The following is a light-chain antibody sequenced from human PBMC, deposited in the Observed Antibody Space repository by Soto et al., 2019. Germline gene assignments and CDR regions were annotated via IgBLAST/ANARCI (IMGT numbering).Light chain of an antibody. Sequence: EIVMTQSPATLSVSPGERATLSCRASQSVSSNLAWYQQKPCQAPRLLIHGASTRATGIPARFSGSGSGTEFTLTISSLQSEDFAVYYCQQYNNWPPWTFGQGTKVDIK. V-gene: IGKV3-15*01. CDR3: QQYNNWPPWT. CDR1: QSVSSN. CDR2: GAS. J-gene: IGKJ1*01.